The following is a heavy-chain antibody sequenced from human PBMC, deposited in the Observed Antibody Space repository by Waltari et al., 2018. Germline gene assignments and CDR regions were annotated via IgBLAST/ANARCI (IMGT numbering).Heavy chain of an antibody. D-gene: IGHD2-2*02. V-gene: IGHV3-30*02. CDR3: AKDFWSCSSTSCYKDYYYYYMDV. CDR1: GFTFSSYG. Sequence: QVHLVESGGGVVQPGGSLRLSCAASGFTFSSYGMHWVRQAPGKGLEWVTFIRFDASYKYYADSVKGRFTISRDNSKNTLSLQMNSLRAEDTAVYYCAKDFWSCSSTSCYKDYYYYYMDVWGKGTTVTISS. CDR2: IRFDASYK. J-gene: IGHJ6*03.